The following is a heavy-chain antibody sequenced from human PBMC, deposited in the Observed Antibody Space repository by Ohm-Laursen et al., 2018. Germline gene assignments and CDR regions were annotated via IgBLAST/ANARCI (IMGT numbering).Heavy chain of an antibody. D-gene: IGHD5-24*01. J-gene: IGHJ4*02. V-gene: IGHV1-8*01. Sequence: GSSVKVSCKTSGYTFINYDIHWVRQASGQGLEWMGWMNPKNDDTGYAHKFQGRVTMSRNTSISTANLEMTSLRSEDTAVYYCASNGYNVGWGQGTLVTVSS. CDR1: GYTFINYD. CDR3: ASNGYNVG. CDR2: MNPKNDDT.